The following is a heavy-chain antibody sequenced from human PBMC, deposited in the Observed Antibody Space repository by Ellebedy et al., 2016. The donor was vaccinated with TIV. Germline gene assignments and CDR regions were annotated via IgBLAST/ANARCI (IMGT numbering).Heavy chain of an antibody. CDR3: AKPPTVTTLFGVTYFDY. CDR2: ISGSGGST. V-gene: IGHV3-23*01. D-gene: IGHD4-17*01. CDR1: GFTFSSYA. Sequence: GESLKISCAASGFTFSSYAMSWVRQAPGKGLEWVSAISGSGGSTYYADSVKGGFTISRDNSKNTLYLQMNSLRAEDTAVYYCAKPPTVTTLFGVTYFDYWGQGTLVTVSS. J-gene: IGHJ4*02.